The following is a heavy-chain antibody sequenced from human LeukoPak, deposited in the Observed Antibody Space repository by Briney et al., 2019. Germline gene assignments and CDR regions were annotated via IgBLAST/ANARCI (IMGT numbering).Heavy chain of an antibody. Sequence: PGGSLRLSCAASGFTFSSYDMHWVPQATGKGLEWVSAIGTAGDTYYPGSVKGRFTISRENAKNSLYLQMNSLRAGDTAVYYCARGMNHRSYSSGWLLWGQGTLVTVSS. CDR3: ARGMNHRSYSSGWLL. D-gene: IGHD6-19*01. CDR2: IGTAGDT. V-gene: IGHV3-13*04. J-gene: IGHJ4*02. CDR1: GFTFSSYD.